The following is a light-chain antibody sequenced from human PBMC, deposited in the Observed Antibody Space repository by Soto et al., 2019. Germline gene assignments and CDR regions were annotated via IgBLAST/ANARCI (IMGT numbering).Light chain of an antibody. J-gene: IGLJ3*02. CDR2: EVS. Sequence: QSVLTQPASVSGSPGQSITISCTGTSSDVGAYDYVSWYQQHPDKATKLMICEVSDRPSVVSNRFSCSNSGNTASLTISGLHAEEDAYYFGSSDTSNSTLVFGGGTKLTVL. V-gene: IGLV2-14*01. CDR1: SSDVGAYDY. CDR3: SSDTSNSTLV.